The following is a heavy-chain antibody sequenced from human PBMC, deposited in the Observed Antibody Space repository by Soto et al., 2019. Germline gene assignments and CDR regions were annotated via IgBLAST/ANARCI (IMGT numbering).Heavy chain of an antibody. CDR1: GGSISGGDYY. D-gene: IGHD3-22*01. CDR3: ARQRVWNFYDTSGYLDS. V-gene: IGHV4-30-4*01. Sequence: KPSETLSLTCTVSGGSISGGDYYWTWIRQPPGKGLEWIGYIYYSGNTYYNPSLKSRITMSVDTSKNQFSLNLNSVAAADTAVYYCARQRVWNFYDTSGYLDSWGQGTPVTVSS. CDR2: IYYSGNT. J-gene: IGHJ4*02.